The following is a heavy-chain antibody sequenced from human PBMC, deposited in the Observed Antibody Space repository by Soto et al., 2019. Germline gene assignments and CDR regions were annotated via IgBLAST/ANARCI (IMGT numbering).Heavy chain of an antibody. V-gene: IGHV3-9*01. D-gene: IGHD3-10*01. J-gene: IGHJ3*02. CDR1: GVPFADYA. Sequence: SLTLSLAASGVPFADYAMHWVRTAPGKGLEWVSGISWNSGSIGYADSVKGRFTISRDNAKNSLYLQMNSLRAEDTALYYCAKDIFGSGRDAFDIWGQGTMVNVSS. CDR3: AKDIFGSGRDAFDI. CDR2: ISWNSGSI.